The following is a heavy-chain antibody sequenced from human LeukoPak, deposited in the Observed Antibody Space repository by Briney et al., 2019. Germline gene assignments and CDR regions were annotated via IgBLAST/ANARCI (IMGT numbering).Heavy chain of an antibody. D-gene: IGHD3-3*01. Sequence: ASVKVSCKASGYTFTGYYIHWMRQATGQGLEWMGWMNPNSGNTGYAQKFQGRVTMTRNTSISTAYMELSSLRSEDTAVYYCARVPSYHDFWSGQRSTAFDIWGQGTMVTVSS. J-gene: IGHJ3*02. CDR1: GYTFTGYY. CDR2: MNPNSGNT. CDR3: ARVPSYHDFWSGQRSTAFDI. V-gene: IGHV1-8*02.